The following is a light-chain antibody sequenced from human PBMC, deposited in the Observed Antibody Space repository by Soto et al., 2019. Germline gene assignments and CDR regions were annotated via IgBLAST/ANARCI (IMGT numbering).Light chain of an antibody. J-gene: IGKJ5*01. CDR2: KAS. CDR1: QSISSW. Sequence: DIQFTPSPSTLSSSVGDRVTITCRASQSISSWLAWYQQKPGKAPKLLIYKASSLESGVPSRFSGSGSGTEFTLTISSLQPDDFATYYCQQYNSLITFGQGTRLEIK. CDR3: QQYNSLIT. V-gene: IGKV1-5*03.